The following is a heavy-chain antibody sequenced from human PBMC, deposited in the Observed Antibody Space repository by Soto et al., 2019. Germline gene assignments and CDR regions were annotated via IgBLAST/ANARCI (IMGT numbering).Heavy chain of an antibody. J-gene: IGHJ4*02. CDR3: ARPYYDILTGYQNYFDY. CDR2: ISYDGSNK. D-gene: IGHD3-9*01. CDR1: GFTFSSYA. Sequence: ALRVSCAASGFTFSSYAMHWVRQAPGKGLEWVAVISYDGSNKYYADSVKGRFTISRDNSKNTLYLQMNSLRAEDTAVYYCARPYYDILTGYQNYFDYWGQGTLVTVSS. V-gene: IGHV3-30-3*01.